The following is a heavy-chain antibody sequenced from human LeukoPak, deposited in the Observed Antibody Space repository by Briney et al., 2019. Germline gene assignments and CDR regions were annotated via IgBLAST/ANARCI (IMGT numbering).Heavy chain of an antibody. V-gene: IGHV3-21*01. CDR2: ISTSSSYI. D-gene: IGHD6-19*01. Sequence: GGSLRLSCAASGFTFSSYSMNWVRQAPGKGLEWVSSISTSSSYIYYADSVKGRFTISRDNAKNSLYLQMNSLRAEDTAVYYCARAISSSGWYLVDYWGQGTLVTVSS. J-gene: IGHJ4*02. CDR1: GFTFSSYS. CDR3: ARAISSSGWYLVDY.